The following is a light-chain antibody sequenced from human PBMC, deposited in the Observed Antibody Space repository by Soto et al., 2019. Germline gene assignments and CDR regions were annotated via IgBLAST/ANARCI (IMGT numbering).Light chain of an antibody. CDR1: QDINIY. J-gene: IGKJ5*01. Sequence: DIQMTQCPSSLSASVGDRVTISCQATQDINIYLNWYQQKPGKAPNLLIYDASNLDIGVPSRFSGSGSGTHFTFTISSLQTEDIATYDCQQYDILTITFGRGTRLEIK. CDR3: QQYDILTIT. CDR2: DAS. V-gene: IGKV1-33*01.